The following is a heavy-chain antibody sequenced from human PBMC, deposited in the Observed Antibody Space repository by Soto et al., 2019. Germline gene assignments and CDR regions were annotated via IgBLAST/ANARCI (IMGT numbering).Heavy chain of an antibody. CDR1: GITLSTYG. D-gene: IGHD1-26*01. V-gene: IGHV3-30*03. CDR2: ISYDGNIK. J-gene: IGHJ4*01. Sequence: QVQPVESGGGVVQPGRSLRLSCTAAGITLSTYGMHWVRQAPGKGLEWVAGISYDGNIKDYADSVKGRFTISRDNSKNTLYVQMNSLRAEDTAVYYCAVGASGHYYFDYWGHGTLVTVSS. CDR3: AVGASGHYYFDY.